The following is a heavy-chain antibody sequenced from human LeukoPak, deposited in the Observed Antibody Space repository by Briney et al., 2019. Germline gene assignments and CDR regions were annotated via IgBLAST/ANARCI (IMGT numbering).Heavy chain of an antibody. CDR2: IYYSGST. Sequence: SETLSLTCTVSGASISGSYWSWIRQPPGKGLEWIGYIYYSGSTNYNPSLKSRVTISVDTSKNQFSLKLSSVTAADTAVYYCARVDGWSGYRYYFDYWGQGTLVTVSS. V-gene: IGHV4-59*01. CDR3: ARVDGWSGYRYYFDY. CDR1: GASISGSY. D-gene: IGHD3-3*01. J-gene: IGHJ4*02.